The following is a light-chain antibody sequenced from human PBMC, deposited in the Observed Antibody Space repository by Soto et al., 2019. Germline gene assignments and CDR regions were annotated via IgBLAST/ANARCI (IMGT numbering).Light chain of an antibody. CDR3: CSYAGSQSFLL. CDR1: SSDVGGYNY. CDR2: DVS. J-gene: IGLJ2*01. V-gene: IGLV2-11*01. Sequence: QSALTQPRSVSGSPGQSVTISCTGTSSDVGGYNYVSWYQQYPGKAPKLIIFDVSKRPSGVPDRFSGSKSGNMASLAISGLQAEDEATYFCCSYAGSQSFLLFGGGTQLTVL.